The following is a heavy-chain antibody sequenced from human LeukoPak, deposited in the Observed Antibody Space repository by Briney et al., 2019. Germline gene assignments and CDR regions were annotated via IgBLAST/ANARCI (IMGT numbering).Heavy chain of an antibody. Sequence: ASVKVSCKASGYTFTSYYMQWGRQAPGQGLEWMGIINPSDGSTRYPQKFQGRVTMTRDTSTSTVYMELSSLRSEDTAVYYCARDPTAYSGSYAFDDWGQGTLVTVSS. J-gene: IGHJ4*02. CDR3: ARDPTAYSGSYAFDD. D-gene: IGHD1-26*01. CDR2: INPSDGST. CDR1: GYTFTSYY. V-gene: IGHV1-46*01.